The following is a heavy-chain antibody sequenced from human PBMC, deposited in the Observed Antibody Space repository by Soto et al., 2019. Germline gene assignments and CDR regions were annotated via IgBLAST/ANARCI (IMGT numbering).Heavy chain of an antibody. CDR2: INAGNGNT. Sequence: QVQLVQSGAEVKKPGASVKVSCKASGYTITNYAMHWVRQAPGQRLEWMGWINAGNGNTKYSQKFQGRVTITRDTSASTAYMELSSLRSEDTAVYYCARGGSLYWYFDLWGRGTLVTVSS. D-gene: IGHD1-26*01. J-gene: IGHJ2*01. V-gene: IGHV1-3*01. CDR3: ARGGSLYWYFDL. CDR1: GYTITNYA.